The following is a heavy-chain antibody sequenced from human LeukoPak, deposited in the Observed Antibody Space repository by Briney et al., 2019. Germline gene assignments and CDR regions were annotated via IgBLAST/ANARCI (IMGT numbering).Heavy chain of an antibody. CDR2: VNQDGTEK. CDR3: AKDLHLHMITFGGVIVLPDY. D-gene: IGHD3-16*02. J-gene: IGHJ4*02. CDR1: GFTFNKYW. V-gene: IGHV3-7*03. Sequence: TGGSLRLSCAASGFTFNKYWMTWVRQAPGKGLEWVANVNQDGTEKYYVDSVKGRFNISRDNAKNSLYLHMNSLRAEDTAVYYCAKDLHLHMITFGGVIVLPDYWGQGTLVTVSS.